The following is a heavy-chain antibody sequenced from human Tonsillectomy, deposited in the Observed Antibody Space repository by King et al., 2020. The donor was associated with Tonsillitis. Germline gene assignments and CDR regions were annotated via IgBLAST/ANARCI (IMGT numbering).Heavy chain of an antibody. V-gene: IGHV1-2*02. CDR2: INPNSGGT. J-gene: IGHJ4*02. Sequence: VQLVESGAEVKKPGASVKVSCKASGYTFTGYYMHWVRQAPGQGLEWMGWINPNSGGTNYAQKFQERVTMTMDTSLNTAYMERSWLRSDDTAVYYCARASIEMATIGIFDYWGQGTLVTVSS. D-gene: IGHD5-24*01. CDR1: GYTFTGYY. CDR3: ARASIEMATIGIFDY.